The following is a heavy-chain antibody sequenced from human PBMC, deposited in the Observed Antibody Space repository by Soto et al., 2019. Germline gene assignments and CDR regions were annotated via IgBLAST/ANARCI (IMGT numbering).Heavy chain of an antibody. D-gene: IGHD5-18*01. Sequence: LRLSCAASGFTFSDYYMNWIRQAPGKGLEWVSYVSTSGRTIYSADSVKGRFTVSRDNAKNSLYLQMDSLRAEDTAVYYCARTVDTAMISYFFDYWGQGTLVTVSS. V-gene: IGHV3-11*01. CDR2: VSTSGRTI. CDR3: ARTVDTAMISYFFDY. CDR1: GFTFSDYY. J-gene: IGHJ4*02.